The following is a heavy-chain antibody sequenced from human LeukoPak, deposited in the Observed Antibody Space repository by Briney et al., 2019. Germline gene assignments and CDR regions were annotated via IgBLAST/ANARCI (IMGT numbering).Heavy chain of an antibody. CDR2: ISAYNGNT. V-gene: IGHV1-18*01. Sequence: ASVKVSCKASGCTFTSYGISWVRQAPGQGLEWMGWISAYNGNTNYAQKLQGRVTMTTDTSTSTAYMELRSLRSDDTAVYYCAREAVPQVYYDSSGYYIDPWGQGTLVTVSS. D-gene: IGHD3-22*01. CDR1: GCTFTSYG. J-gene: IGHJ5*02. CDR3: AREAVPQVYYDSSGYYIDP.